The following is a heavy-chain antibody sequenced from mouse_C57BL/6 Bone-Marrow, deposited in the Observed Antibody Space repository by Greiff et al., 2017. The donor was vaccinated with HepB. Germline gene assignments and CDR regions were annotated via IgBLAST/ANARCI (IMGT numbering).Heavy chain of an antibody. CDR3: ARDYYYGSSYGAY. D-gene: IGHD1-1*01. V-gene: IGHV5-17*01. CDR2: ISSGSSTI. Sequence: DVHLVESGGGLVKPGGSLKLSCAASGFTFSDYGMHWVRQAPEKGLEWVAYISSGSSTIYYADTVKGRFTISRDNAKNTLFLQMTSLRSEDTAMYYCARDYYYGSSYGAYWGQGTLVTVSA. CDR1: GFTFSDYG. J-gene: IGHJ3*01.